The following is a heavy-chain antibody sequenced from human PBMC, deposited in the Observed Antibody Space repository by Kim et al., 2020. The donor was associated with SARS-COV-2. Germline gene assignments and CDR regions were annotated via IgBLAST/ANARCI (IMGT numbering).Heavy chain of an antibody. J-gene: IGHJ1*01. Sequence: WGSLRLSCAASGFTFSSYSMNWVRQAPGKGLEWVSSISSSSSYIYYADSVKGRFTISRDNAKNSLYLQMNSLRAEDTAVYYCARDSLRDGYNGLWIYFQHWGQGTLVTVSS. CDR3: ARDSLRDGYNGLWIYFQH. CDR1: GFTFSSYS. CDR2: ISSSSSYI. D-gene: IGHD5-12*01. V-gene: IGHV3-21*01.